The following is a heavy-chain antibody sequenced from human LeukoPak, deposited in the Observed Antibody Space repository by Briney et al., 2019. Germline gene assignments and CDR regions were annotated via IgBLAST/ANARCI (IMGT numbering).Heavy chain of an antibody. CDR1: GGTFSSYA. J-gene: IGHJ4*02. D-gene: IGHD6-6*01. CDR3: ARGLGLSSSSGFDVY. V-gene: IGHV1-69*04. CDR2: IIPILGIA. Sequence: SVNVSCKASGGTFSSYAISWVRQAPGQGLEWMGRIIPILGIANYAQKFQGRVTITADKSTSTAYMELSSLRSEDTAVYYCARGLGLSSSSGFDVYWGQGTLVTVSS.